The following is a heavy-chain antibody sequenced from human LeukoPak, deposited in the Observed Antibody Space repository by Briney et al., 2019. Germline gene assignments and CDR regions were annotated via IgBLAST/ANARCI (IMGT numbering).Heavy chain of an antibody. J-gene: IGHJ4*02. V-gene: IGHV3-53*01. Sequence: GGSLRLSCAASGFTVSSNYMSWVRQAPGKGLEWVSVIYSGGSTYYADSVKGRFTISRDNSKNTLSLQMSSLRAEDTAIFYCARLTSGSYYDYWGQGTLVTVSS. CDR3: ARLTSGSYYDY. D-gene: IGHD3-10*01. CDR2: IYSGGST. CDR1: GFTVSSNY.